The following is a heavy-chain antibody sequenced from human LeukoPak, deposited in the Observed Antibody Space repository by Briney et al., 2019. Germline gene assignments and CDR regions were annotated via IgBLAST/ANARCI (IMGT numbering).Heavy chain of an antibody. CDR2: IYSDGTT. CDR3: ASAGYASWFDP. J-gene: IGHJ5*02. Sequence: GGSLRFSCAASRFAVSSNFMSWVRQAPGKGLEWVSTIYSDGTTYYADSVKGRFTISRHNSKNTLYLQMNSLRAEDTAVYYCASAGYASWFDPWGQGTLVTVSS. V-gene: IGHV3-53*04. CDR1: RFAVSSNF. D-gene: IGHD3-16*01.